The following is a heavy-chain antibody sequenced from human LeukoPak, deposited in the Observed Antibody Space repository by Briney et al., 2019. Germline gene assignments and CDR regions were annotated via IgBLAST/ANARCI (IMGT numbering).Heavy chain of an antibody. Sequence: SETLSLTCTVSGGSMNTYFWSWIRQPQGKGLEWIGYLHSRGSSNNNGGSTNYNPSLKSRVTISVDTYKNQFSLKLSSVTAADTAVYYCARMDCSNVSCYLYYWGQGALVTVSS. CDR1: GGSMNTYF. J-gene: IGHJ4*02. CDR2: LHSRGSSNNNGGST. D-gene: IGHD2-21*01. V-gene: IGHV4-4*08. CDR3: ARMDCSNVSCYLYY.